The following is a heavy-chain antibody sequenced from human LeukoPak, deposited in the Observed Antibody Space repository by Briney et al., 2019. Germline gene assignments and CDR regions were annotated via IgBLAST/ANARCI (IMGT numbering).Heavy chain of an antibody. CDR2: ISWNSGSI. CDR1: GFTFDDYA. Sequence: GRSLRLSCAASGFTFDDYAMHWVRQAPGKGLEWVSGISWNSGSIGCADSVKGRFTISRDNAKNSLYLQMNSLRAEDTALYYCAKEDSSGYYYGPFDYWGQGTLVTVSS. D-gene: IGHD3-22*01. CDR3: AKEDSSGYYYGPFDY. V-gene: IGHV3-9*01. J-gene: IGHJ4*02.